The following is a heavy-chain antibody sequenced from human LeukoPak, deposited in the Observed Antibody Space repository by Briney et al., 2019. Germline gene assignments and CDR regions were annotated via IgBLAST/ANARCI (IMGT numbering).Heavy chain of an antibody. D-gene: IGHD2-15*01. Sequence: GASVKVSCKASGYTFTGSYMHWVRQAPGQGLEWMGWTNPNSGGTNYAQKFQGRVTMTRDTSISTAYMELSRLRSDDTAVYYCAREGYCSGGSCYGWFDPWGQGTLVTVSS. CDR2: TNPNSGGT. CDR3: AREGYCSGGSCYGWFDP. J-gene: IGHJ5*02. V-gene: IGHV1-2*02. CDR1: GYTFTGSY.